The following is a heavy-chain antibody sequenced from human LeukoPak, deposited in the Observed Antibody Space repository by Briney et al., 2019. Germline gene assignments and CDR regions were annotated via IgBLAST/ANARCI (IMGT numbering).Heavy chain of an antibody. CDR2: INSEGSST. CDR1: GFTFSSYW. Sequence: GGSLRLSCAASGFTFSSYWMHWVRQAPGKGLGWVSRINSEGSSTSNADSVKGRFTISRDNAKNTLYLQMNSLRAEDTAVYYCARTLSQPSVYSSSWRYFDYWGQGTLVTVSS. D-gene: IGHD6-13*01. V-gene: IGHV3-74*01. CDR3: ARTLSQPSVYSSSWRYFDY. J-gene: IGHJ4*02.